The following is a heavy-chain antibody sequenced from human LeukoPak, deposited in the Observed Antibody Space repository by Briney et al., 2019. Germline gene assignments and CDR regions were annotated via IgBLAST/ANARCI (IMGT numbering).Heavy chain of an antibody. D-gene: IGHD3-10*01. J-gene: IGHJ6*02. Sequence: PGGSLTLSCAASGFTFSSYGMHWVRQAPGQGLEWVAVISYDGSNKYYADPVKGRFTISRDNSKNTLYLQMNSLRAEDTAVYYCAKDLWFGELYCMDVWGQGTTVTVSS. V-gene: IGHV3-30*18. CDR2: ISYDGSNK. CDR3: AKDLWFGELYCMDV. CDR1: GFTFSSYG.